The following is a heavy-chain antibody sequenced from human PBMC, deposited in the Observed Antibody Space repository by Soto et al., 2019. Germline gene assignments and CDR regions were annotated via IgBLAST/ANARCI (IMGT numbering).Heavy chain of an antibody. CDR3: ARDFYCSGGSCYSGPNWFDP. V-gene: IGHV1-2*04. D-gene: IGHD2-15*01. CDR2: INPNSGGT. CDR1: GYTFTGYY. J-gene: IGHJ5*02. Sequence: GASVKVSCKASGYTFTGYYMHWVRQAPGQGLEWMGWINPNSGGTNYAQKFQGWVTMTRDTSISTAYMELSRLRSDGTAVYYCARDFYCSGGSCYSGPNWFDPWGQGTLVTVPQ.